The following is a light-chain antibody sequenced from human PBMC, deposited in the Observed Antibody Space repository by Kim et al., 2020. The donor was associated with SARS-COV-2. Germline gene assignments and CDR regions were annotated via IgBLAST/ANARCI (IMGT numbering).Light chain of an antibody. CDR3: QQTYSAPRA. V-gene: IGKV1-39*01. Sequence: ASVGDTVTITCRASQTISTYLSWFQQKPGRAPKLLIYLASSLRSGIPSRFSGSGSETDFTLTINSLQPEDFATYYCQQTYSAPRAFGQGTKVEIK. CDR1: QTISTY. CDR2: LAS. J-gene: IGKJ1*01.